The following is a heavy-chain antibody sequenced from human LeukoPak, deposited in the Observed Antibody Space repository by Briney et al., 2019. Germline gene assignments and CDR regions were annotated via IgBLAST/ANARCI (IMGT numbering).Heavy chain of an antibody. D-gene: IGHD4-17*01. CDR2: IRDSG. CDR3: ARDRAVTQDWVEFDP. CDR1: GFTFSSYA. J-gene: IGHJ5*02. Sequence: GRSLRLSCAASGFTFSSYAMSWVRQAPGKGLEWVSLIRDSGETFKGRFTISRDNSKNTMYLQMNRLRVEDTAVYFCARDRAVTQDWVEFDPWGQGTLVTVSS. V-gene: IGHV3-23*01.